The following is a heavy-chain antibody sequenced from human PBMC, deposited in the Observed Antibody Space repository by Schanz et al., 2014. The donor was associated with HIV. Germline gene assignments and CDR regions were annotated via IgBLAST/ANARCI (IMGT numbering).Heavy chain of an antibody. CDR1: GFIFSSYG. J-gene: IGHJ6*02. V-gene: IGHV3-33*01. Sequence: QVQLVESGGGVVQPGRSLRLSCAASGFIFSSYGIHWVRQAPGKGLEWVAVIWYDGSIKYYADSVKGRFTISRDISRNTIYLQMNGLRGEDTAVYYCRAWLLGDHMDVWGLGTTVTVSS. D-gene: IGHD3-22*01. CDR3: RAWLLGDHMDV. CDR2: IWYDGSIK.